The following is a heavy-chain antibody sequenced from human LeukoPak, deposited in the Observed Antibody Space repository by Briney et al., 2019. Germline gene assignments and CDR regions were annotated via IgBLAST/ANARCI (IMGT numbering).Heavy chain of an antibody. CDR3: ARAVTYHDVLTGNYRDCFDY. J-gene: IGHJ4*02. D-gene: IGHD3-9*01. CDR1: GGSFTGSY. Sequence: SETLSLTCAVFGGSFTGSYWSWIRQPPGKGLEWIGEIDHREITNYNPSLKTRVIMSVDASKRQFFLKLSSVTAADTAVYYCARAVTYHDVLTGNYRDCFDYWGQGILVTVSS. CDR2: IDHREIT. V-gene: IGHV4-34*01.